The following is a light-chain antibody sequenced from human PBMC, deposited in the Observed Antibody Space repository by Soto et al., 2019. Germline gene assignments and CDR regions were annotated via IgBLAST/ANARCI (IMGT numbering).Light chain of an antibody. V-gene: IGKV4-1*01. CDR1: QSVLSSADNKNY. CDR3: QQYYGSPLT. J-gene: IGKJ4*01. CDR2: SAS. Sequence: DIVMTQSPDSLAVSLGERATINCKSSQSVLSSADNKNYLAWYQQTPGQPPRLLFYSASTRESGVPDRFSGSGSGTDFTHTISNLRAEDVAVYYCQQYYGSPLTFGGGTKVEIK.